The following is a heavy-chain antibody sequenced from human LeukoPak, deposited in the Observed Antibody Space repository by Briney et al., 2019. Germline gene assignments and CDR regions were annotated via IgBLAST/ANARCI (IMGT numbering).Heavy chain of an antibody. D-gene: IGHD4-17*01. V-gene: IGHV4-34*01. J-gene: IGHJ4*02. Sequence: PGGSLRLSCVVSGFTFSNYWMDWVRQAPGKGLEWIGEVNHSGYTNDNPSLKSRVTISVDTSKNQFSLRLRSVTAADTAVYFRARMTTGHDFWGQGTLVTVSS. CDR1: GFTFSNYW. CDR2: VNHSGYT. CDR3: ARMTTGHDF.